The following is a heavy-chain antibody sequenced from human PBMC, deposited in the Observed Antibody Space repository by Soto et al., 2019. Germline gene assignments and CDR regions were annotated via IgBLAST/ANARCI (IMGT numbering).Heavy chain of an antibody. V-gene: IGHV3-66*04. CDR3: GRPIGNGWVDY. J-gene: IGHJ4*02. CDR1: GFTVSSNF. CDR2: LYDAGNT. Sequence: HPGGSLRLSCAASGFTVSSNFLSWVRQAPGKGLEWVSVLYDAGNTWYADSVKGRFTISRDNSKNILYLQMNSLRVEDTAVYYCGRPIGNGWVDYWGQGTLVTVLL. D-gene: IGHD6-19*01.